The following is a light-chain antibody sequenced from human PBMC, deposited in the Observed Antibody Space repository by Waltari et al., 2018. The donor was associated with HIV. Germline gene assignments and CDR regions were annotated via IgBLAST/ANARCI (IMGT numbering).Light chain of an antibody. V-gene: IGKV1-39*01. CDR3: QQSYNFPFT. Sequence: DIQVTQSPSSLSASFGDRVIITCRANQTINTYLNWYQHQPGKAPKLLIYAASTLQNGVPPRFTGSGSGTDSTLTISSLQPEDFATYYCQQSYNFPFTFGPGTKLEIK. CDR1: QTINTY. J-gene: IGKJ2*01. CDR2: AAS.